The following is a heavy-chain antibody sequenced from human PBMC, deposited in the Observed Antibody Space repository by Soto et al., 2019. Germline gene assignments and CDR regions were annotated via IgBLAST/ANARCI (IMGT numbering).Heavy chain of an antibody. CDR2: IIPIFGTA. CDR1: GGTLSSYA. V-gene: IGHV1-69*06. J-gene: IGHJ5*02. CDR3: ARYQAAYHFWSGYPQLMWFDP. Sequence: SVKVSCKASGGTLSSYAISWVRQAPGQGLEWMGGIIPIFGTANYAQKFQGRVTITADKSTSTAYMELSSLRSEDTAVYYCARYQAAYHFWSGYPQLMWFDPWGQATLVTVSS. D-gene: IGHD3-3*01.